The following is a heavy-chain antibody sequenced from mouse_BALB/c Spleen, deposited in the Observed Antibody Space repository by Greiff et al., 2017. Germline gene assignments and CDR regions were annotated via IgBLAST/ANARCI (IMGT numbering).Heavy chain of an antibody. V-gene: IGHV1-77*01. CDR3: ARLYYGNWYFDV. J-gene: IGHJ1*01. D-gene: IGHD2-1*01. CDR2: IYPGSGNT. Sequence: QVQLKQSGAELARPGASVKLSCKASGYTFTDYYINWVKQRTGQGLEWIGEIYPGSGNTYYNEKFKGKATLTADKSSSTAYMQLSSLTSEDSAVYFCARLYYGNWYFDVWGAGTTVTVSS. CDR1: GYTFTDYY.